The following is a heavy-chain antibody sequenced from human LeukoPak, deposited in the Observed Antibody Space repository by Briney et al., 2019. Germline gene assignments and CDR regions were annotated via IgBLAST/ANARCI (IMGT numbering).Heavy chain of an antibody. CDR3: ARVRGMIVVARRLYFDY. J-gene: IGHJ4*02. D-gene: IGHD3-22*01. Sequence: SETLSLTCAVYGGSFSGYYWSWIRRPPGKGLEWIGEINHSGSTNYNPSLKSRVTISVDTSKNQFSLKLSSVTAADTAVYYCARVRGMIVVARRLYFDYWGQGTLVTVSS. CDR1: GGSFSGYY. CDR2: INHSGST. V-gene: IGHV4-34*01.